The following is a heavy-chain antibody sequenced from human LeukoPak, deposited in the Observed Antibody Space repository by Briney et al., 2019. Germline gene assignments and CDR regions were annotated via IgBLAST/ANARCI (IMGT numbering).Heavy chain of an antibody. CDR2: ISRGTNTI. Sequence: GGSLRLSCAASGFTFSTYSMNWVRQAPGKGLEWVSYISRGTNTIYYADSVRGRFTISRDNAENSLYLQMNSLRDEDTAVYYCARSLYLSGTYYNWDSWGQGTLVTVSA. CDR3: ARSLYLSGTYYNWDS. CDR1: GFTFSTYS. D-gene: IGHD3-10*01. V-gene: IGHV3-48*02. J-gene: IGHJ4*02.